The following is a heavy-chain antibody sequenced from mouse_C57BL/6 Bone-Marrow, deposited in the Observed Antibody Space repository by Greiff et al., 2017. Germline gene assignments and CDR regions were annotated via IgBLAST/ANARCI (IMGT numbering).Heavy chain of an antibody. Sequence: EVQLQQSGAELVRPGASVKLSCTASGFNIKDDYMHWVKQRPEQGPEWIGWIDPENGDTEYASKFQGKATITADTSSNTAYLQLSSLTSEDTAVYYCTTGDYDGFAYWGQGTLVTVSA. CDR3: TTGDYDGFAY. CDR2: IDPENGDT. V-gene: IGHV14-4*01. D-gene: IGHD2-4*01. J-gene: IGHJ3*01. CDR1: GFNIKDDY.